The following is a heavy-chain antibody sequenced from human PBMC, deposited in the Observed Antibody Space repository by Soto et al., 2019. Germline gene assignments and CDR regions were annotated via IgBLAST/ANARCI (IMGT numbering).Heavy chain of an antibody. CDR2: ISYDGSNK. V-gene: IGHV3-30*18. CDR1: GFTFSSYG. J-gene: IGHJ3*02. Sequence: GGSLRLSCAASGFTFSSYGMHWVRQAPGKGLEWVAVISYDGSNKYYADSVKGRFTISRDDSKNTLYLQMNSLRAEDTAVYYCAKDPRAAAGTHSDAFDIWGQGTMVTVSS. D-gene: IGHD6-13*01. CDR3: AKDPRAAAGTHSDAFDI.